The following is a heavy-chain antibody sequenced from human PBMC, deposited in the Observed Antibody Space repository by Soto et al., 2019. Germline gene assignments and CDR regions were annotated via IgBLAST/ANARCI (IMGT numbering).Heavy chain of an antibody. CDR1: GFSFSNAW. V-gene: IGHV3-15*01. Sequence: PGGSLRLSCAASGFSFSNAWMTWVRQAPGKGLEWVGRIKSKADGGATDYAAPVRGRFTISGDDSKNTLYLQMNSLKTEDTAVYYCTTAGYSSSWYSRSMRSGLGWGQGTLVTVSS. D-gene: IGHD6-13*01. CDR3: TTAGYSSSWYSRSMRSGLG. CDR2: IKSKADGGAT. J-gene: IGHJ4*02.